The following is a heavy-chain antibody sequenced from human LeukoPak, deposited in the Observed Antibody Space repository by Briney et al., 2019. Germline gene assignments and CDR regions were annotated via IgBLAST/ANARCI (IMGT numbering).Heavy chain of an antibody. V-gene: IGHV4-61*01. J-gene: IGHJ4*02. D-gene: IGHD3-10*01. Sequence: SETLSLTCTVSGGSISSSSYYWSWIRQPPGKGLEWIGYISDNGSTNYNPSLKSRVTISVDTSKNQFSLKLTSVTAADTAVYYCARTRINQMGYWGQGTLVTVSS. CDR1: GGSISSSSYY. CDR2: ISDNGST. CDR3: ARTRINQMGY.